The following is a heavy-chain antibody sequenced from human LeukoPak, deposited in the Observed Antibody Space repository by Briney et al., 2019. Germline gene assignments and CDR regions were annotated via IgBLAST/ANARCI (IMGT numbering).Heavy chain of an antibody. CDR2: IYTSGST. D-gene: IGHD6-19*01. CDR3: AIITSGLYYFDS. CDR1: GASISSDSYY. V-gene: IGHV4-61*02. Sequence: PSETLSLTCTVSGASISSDSYYWSWIRQPAGKGLEWIGRIYTSGSTNYNPSLKSRVTISVDTSKNQFSLKLSSVTAADTAIYYCAIITSGLYYFDSWGQGTLVTVSS. J-gene: IGHJ4*02.